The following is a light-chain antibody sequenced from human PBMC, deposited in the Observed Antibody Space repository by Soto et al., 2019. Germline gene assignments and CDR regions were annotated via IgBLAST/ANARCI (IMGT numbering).Light chain of an antibody. CDR2: AAS. V-gene: IGKV3-20*01. CDR1: EGVSSMF. J-gene: IGKJ1*01. CDR3: QQDDRSPRT. Sequence: EIVLTQSPGTLSLSPGDRATLSCRASEGVSSMFLAWYQQKPGQAPRLLIYAASTRATGIPDRFSGGGSGTDFTLTISRLEPEAFEVYYCQQDDRSPRTFGQGTKVEV.